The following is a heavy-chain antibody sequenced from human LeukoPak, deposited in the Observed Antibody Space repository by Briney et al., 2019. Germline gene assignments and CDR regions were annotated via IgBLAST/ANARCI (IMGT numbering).Heavy chain of an antibody. CDR2: ISSSSSYI. Sequence: PGGSLRLSCAASGFTISSDSMNWVRQAPGKGLEWVSSISSSSSYIYYADSVRGRFTISRDNAKNSVYLQMNSLRAEDTAVYYCARDMYDYVWGSYIDYWGQGTLVTVSS. D-gene: IGHD3-16*01. CDR1: GFTISSDS. J-gene: IGHJ4*02. V-gene: IGHV3-21*01. CDR3: ARDMYDYVWGSYIDY.